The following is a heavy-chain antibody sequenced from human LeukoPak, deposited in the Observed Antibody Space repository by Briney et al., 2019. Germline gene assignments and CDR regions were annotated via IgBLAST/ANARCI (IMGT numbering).Heavy chain of an antibody. CDR2: FYSSGSA. V-gene: IGHV4-59*01. CDR1: GGSINGYY. D-gene: IGHD5-18*01. J-gene: IGHJ4*02. CDR3: ARVFGYTYGHADY. Sequence: SETLSLTCTVSGGSINGYYWCWMRQPPGKGLEWIGNFYSSGSANYNPSLKSRVTISVETSKNQFSLKLSSVTAADTAVYYCARVFGYTYGHADYWGQGTPVTVSS.